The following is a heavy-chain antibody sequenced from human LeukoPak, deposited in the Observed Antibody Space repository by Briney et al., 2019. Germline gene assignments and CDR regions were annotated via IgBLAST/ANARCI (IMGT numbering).Heavy chain of an antibody. D-gene: IGHD3-3*01. Sequence: SQTLSLTCAISGDSVSSNSAAWNWIRQSPSRGLEWLGRTYYRSKWYNDYAVSVKSRITINPDTSKNQFSLQLNSVTPEDTAVYYCARYTYYDFWSGYSMADYWGQGTLVTVSS. CDR1: GDSVSSNSAA. CDR3: ARYTYYDFWSGYSMADY. J-gene: IGHJ4*02. CDR2: TYYRSKWYN. V-gene: IGHV6-1*01.